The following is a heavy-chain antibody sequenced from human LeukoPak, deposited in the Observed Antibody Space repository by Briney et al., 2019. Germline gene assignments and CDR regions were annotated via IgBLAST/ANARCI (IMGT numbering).Heavy chain of an antibody. CDR3: ARVVAVAGLATNFDY. CDR1: GGSISSYY. CDR2: IYYSGST. V-gene: IGHV4-59*01. D-gene: IGHD6-19*01. J-gene: IGHJ4*02. Sequence: SETLSLTCTVSGGSISSYYWSWIRQPPGKGLEWIGYIYYSGSTNYNLSLKSRVTISLDTSKNQFSLKLSSVTAADTAVYYCARVVAVAGLATNFDYWGQGTLVTVSS.